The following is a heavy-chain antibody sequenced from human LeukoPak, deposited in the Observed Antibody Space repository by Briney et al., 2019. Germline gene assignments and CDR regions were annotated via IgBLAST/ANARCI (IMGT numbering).Heavy chain of an antibody. V-gene: IGHV4-39*01. CDR2: IYYNGNS. CDR1: GGSISSSGHY. D-gene: IGHD3-10*01. CDR3: ARRVWFGEMEGAFDL. J-gene: IGHJ3*01. Sequence: SETLSLTCSVSGGSISSSGHYWGWVRQPPGKGLEWIANIYYNGNSYHNASVKSRVSMSVDTSKNQFSLSLTSVTAADTAVYFCARRVWFGEMEGAFDLWGPGTVVTVSS.